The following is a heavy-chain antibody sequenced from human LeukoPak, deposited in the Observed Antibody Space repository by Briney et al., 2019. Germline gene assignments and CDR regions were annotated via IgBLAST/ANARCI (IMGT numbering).Heavy chain of an antibody. D-gene: IGHD5-18*01. CDR1: EYIFTTYR. J-gene: IGHJ4*02. Sequence: GESLKISCRGFEYIFTTYRLGWLRQMPGKGLEWMEIISPGDSDTRYSPSFQGQVTISADKSISTAYLQWSSLKASDTAMYYCARHLGTAMVSPLGYWGQGTLVTVSS. V-gene: IGHV5-51*01. CDR3: ARHLGTAMVSPLGY. CDR2: ISPGDSDT.